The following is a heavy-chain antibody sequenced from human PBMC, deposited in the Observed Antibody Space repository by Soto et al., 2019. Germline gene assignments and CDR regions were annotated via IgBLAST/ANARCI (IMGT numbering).Heavy chain of an antibody. D-gene: IGHD3-9*01. V-gene: IGHV1-18*01. CDR3: ARQGLVTKYNWFDP. J-gene: IGHJ5*02. Sequence: QVQLVQSGAEVKKPGASVKVSCKASGYTFTSYVISWVRQAAGQGLEWMGWISAYNGNTNYAQKRQGRVTMTTDTSTSTAYMELRSLRSDETAVYYCARQGLVTKYNWFDPWGQGTLVTVSS. CDR1: GYTFTSYV. CDR2: ISAYNGNT.